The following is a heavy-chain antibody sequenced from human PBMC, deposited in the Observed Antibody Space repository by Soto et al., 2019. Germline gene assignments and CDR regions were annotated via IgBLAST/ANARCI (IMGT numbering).Heavy chain of an antibody. CDR1: GGSVSSGSYY. Sequence: QVQLQESGPGLVKPSETLSLTCTVSGGSVSSGSYYWSWIRQPPGKGLEWIGEINHSGSTNYNPSLKSRVTISVDTSKNQFSLKLSSVTAADTAVYYCARGKYCSSTSVLACRYYYYGMDVWGQGTTVTVSS. V-gene: IGHV4-61*01. D-gene: IGHD2-2*01. CDR2: INHSGST. CDR3: ARGKYCSSTSVLACRYYYYGMDV. J-gene: IGHJ6*02.